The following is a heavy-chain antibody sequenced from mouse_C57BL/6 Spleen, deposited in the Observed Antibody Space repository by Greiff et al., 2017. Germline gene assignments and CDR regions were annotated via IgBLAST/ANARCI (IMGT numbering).Heavy chain of an antibody. D-gene: IGHD4-1*01. CDR1: GFTFTDYY. J-gene: IGHJ3*01. Sequence: EVKLVESGGGLVQPGGSLSLSCAASGFTFTDYYMSWVRQPPGKALEWLGFIRNKANGYTTEYSASVKGRFTISRDNSQSILYLQMNALRAEDSATYDCARSSNWVRFAYWGQGTLVTVSA. V-gene: IGHV7-3*01. CDR2: IRNKANGYTT. CDR3: ARSSNWVRFAY.